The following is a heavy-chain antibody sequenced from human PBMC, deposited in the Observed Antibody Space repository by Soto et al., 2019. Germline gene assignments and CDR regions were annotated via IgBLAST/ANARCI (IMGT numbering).Heavy chain of an antibody. CDR2: ISVYNGNT. J-gene: IGHJ3*02. CDR3: ARDSNCSGGICYSDAFDI. D-gene: IGHD2-15*01. CDR1: GYTFTSYG. V-gene: IGHV1-18*01. Sequence: ASVKVSCKASGYTFTSYGFSWVRQAPGQGLEWMGWISVYNGNTNYAQKLQGRVTMTTDTSTTTTYMELRSLRSDDTAVYFCARDSNCSGGICYSDAFDIWGQGTMVTVSS.